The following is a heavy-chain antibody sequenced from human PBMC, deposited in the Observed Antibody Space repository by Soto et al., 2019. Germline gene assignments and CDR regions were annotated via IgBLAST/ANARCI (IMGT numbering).Heavy chain of an antibody. J-gene: IGHJ4*02. CDR2: IYYSGST. CDR1: GGSISSYY. Sequence: QVQLQESGPGLVKPSETLSLTCTVSGGSISSYYWSWIRQPPGKGLEWIGYIYYSGSTNYNPSLTSRLNISVDTSMNQCSLGLSAVTAADRAVYDCARADDGYNSGFFDYWGQGSLVAVSS. CDR3: ARADDGYNSGFFDY. D-gene: IGHD5-12*01. V-gene: IGHV4-59*01.